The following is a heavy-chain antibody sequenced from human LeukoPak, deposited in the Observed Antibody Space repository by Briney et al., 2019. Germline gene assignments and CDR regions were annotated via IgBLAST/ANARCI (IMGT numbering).Heavy chain of an antibody. CDR2: INPNSGGT. J-gene: IGHJ4*02. CDR1: VYTFTGYY. Sequence: ASVKVSCKASVYTFTGYYMHWVRQAPGQGLEWMGWINPNSGGTNYAQKFQGRVTMTRDTSISTAYMELSRLRSDDTAVYYCARDRGGYCSSSSCLSDFDYWGQGTLVTVSS. D-gene: IGHD2-15*01. CDR3: ARDRGGYCSSSSCLSDFDY. V-gene: IGHV1-2*02.